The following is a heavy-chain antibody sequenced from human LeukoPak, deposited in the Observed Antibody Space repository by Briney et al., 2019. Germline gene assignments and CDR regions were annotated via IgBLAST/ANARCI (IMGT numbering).Heavy chain of an antibody. J-gene: IGHJ4*02. V-gene: IGHV3-23*01. CDR1: GFTFSSYA. D-gene: IGHD4-17*01. CDR2: ISGTNDNT. CDR3: AKGRGTTVTSAANY. Sequence: GGSLRLSCAASGFTFSSYAMSWVRQAPGKGLEWVSSISGTNDNTYYADSVEDRFTISRDNSKNTLSLQMNSLRAEDTAVYYCAKGRGTTVTSAANYWGQGTLVTVSS.